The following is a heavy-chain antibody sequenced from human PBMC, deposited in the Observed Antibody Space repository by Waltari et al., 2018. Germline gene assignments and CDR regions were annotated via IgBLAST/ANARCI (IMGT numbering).Heavy chain of an antibody. CDR2: IYTSGST. CDR1: GGSISSYY. Sequence: QVQLQESGPGLVKPSETLSLTCTVSGGSISSYYWSWIRQPAGKGLAWIGRIYTSGSTTYNPSLKSRVTMSVDTSKNQFSLKLSSVTAADTAVYYCARDSGELWPFDIWGQGTMVTVSS. J-gene: IGHJ3*02. D-gene: IGHD1-26*01. V-gene: IGHV4-4*07. CDR3: ARDSGELWPFDI.